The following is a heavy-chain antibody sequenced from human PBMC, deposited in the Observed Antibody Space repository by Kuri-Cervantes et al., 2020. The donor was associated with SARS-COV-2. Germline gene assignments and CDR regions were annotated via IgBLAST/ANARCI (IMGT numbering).Heavy chain of an antibody. CDR1: GGSISSGDYY. D-gene: IGHD6-6*01. V-gene: IGHV4-30-4*08. J-gene: IGHJ4*02. CDR3: ARHIAARSPFDY. Sequence: LRLSCTVSGGSISSGDYYWSWIRQPPGKGLEWIGYIYYSGSTYYNPSFKSRVTISVDTSKNQFSLKLSSVTAADTAVYYCARHIAARSPFDYWGQGTLVTVSS. CDR2: IYYSGST.